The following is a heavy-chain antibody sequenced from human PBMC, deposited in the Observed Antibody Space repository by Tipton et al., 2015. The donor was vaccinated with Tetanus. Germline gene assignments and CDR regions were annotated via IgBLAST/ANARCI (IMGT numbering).Heavy chain of an antibody. CDR3: AREADCSGGSCFSGDFDN. Sequence: SLRLSCAASSFIFSSYGIHWVRQAPGKGLEWVAVSWYDGTDQYYADSVKGRFTISRDNSKNTLYLQMNSLRAEDTALYYCAREADCSGGSCFSGDFDNWGQGTQVTVSS. CDR1: SFIFSSYG. J-gene: IGHJ4*02. CDR2: SWYDGTDQ. V-gene: IGHV3-33*01. D-gene: IGHD2-15*01.